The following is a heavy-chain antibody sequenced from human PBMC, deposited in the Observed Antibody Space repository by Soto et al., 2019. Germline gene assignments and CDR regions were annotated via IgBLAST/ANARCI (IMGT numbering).Heavy chain of an antibody. CDR1: GFTFSDHY. V-gene: IGHV3-72*01. Sequence: EVQLVESGGGLVQPGGSLRLSCAASGFTFSDHYIDWVRQAPGKGLEWVGRSRNKAQRYTTEYAASVKGRFTISRDDSKNSVYLEMNSLRTEDTAVYYCAVDFGATGNDWGQGMLVTVSS. D-gene: IGHD3-10*01. CDR3: AVDFGATGND. CDR2: SRNKAQRYTT. J-gene: IGHJ4*02.